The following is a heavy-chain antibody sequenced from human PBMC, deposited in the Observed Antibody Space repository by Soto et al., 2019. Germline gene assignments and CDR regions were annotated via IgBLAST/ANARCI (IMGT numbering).Heavy chain of an antibody. CDR3: ARDFVVGGPTINYYYGMDV. CDR2: IYSAGNT. CDR1: GFTVSSNY. Sequence: EVQLVESGGDLVQPVGSLRLSCAASGFTVSSNYMSWVRQAPGKGLEWISIIYSAGNTYYADSVKGRFTISRDNSKNTLYLQMNSLGAEDTAVYYCARDFVVGGPTINYYYGMDVWGQGTTVTVSS. D-gene: IGHD1-26*01. J-gene: IGHJ6*02. V-gene: IGHV3-66*01.